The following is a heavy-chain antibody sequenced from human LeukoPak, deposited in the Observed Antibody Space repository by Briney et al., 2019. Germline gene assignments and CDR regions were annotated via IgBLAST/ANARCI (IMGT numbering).Heavy chain of an antibody. V-gene: IGHV3-23*01. D-gene: IGHD2-2*01. CDR1: GFTFSSYA. CDR3: AKGSSTSSYY. CDR2: ISAGGGGT. Sequence: GGSLRLSCAASGFTFSSYAMSWFRQAPGKGLEWVSSISAGGGGTYYADSVKGRFTISRDNSKNTLYLQMDSLRAEDTAVYYCAKGSSTSSYYWGQGTLVTVSS. J-gene: IGHJ4*02.